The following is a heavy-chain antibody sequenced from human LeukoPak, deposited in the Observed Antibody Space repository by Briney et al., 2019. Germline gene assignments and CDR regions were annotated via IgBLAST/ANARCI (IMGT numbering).Heavy chain of an antibody. Sequence: GGSLRLSCAASRFTFSSYGVHWVRQAPGKGLEWVAIISYDGSNKYYADSVKGRFTKSRDNSKNTVYLQMNSLRAEDTAVYYCAKASNNWFDPWGEGTLVSVFS. J-gene: IGHJ5*02. CDR1: RFTFSSYG. CDR2: ISYDGSNK. V-gene: IGHV3-30*18. CDR3: AKASNNWFDP.